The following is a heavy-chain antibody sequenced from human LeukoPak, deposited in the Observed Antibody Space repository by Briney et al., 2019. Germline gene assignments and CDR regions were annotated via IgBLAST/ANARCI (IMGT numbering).Heavy chain of an antibody. CDR1: GFIVSSNS. V-gene: IGHV3-53*01. J-gene: IGHJ4*02. CDR3: MWISTGRY. CDR2: IYSGGGT. Sequence: GGSLRLSCAASGFIVSSNSVTWVRQAPGKGLEWVSVIYSGGGTYYADSVKGRFTISRDNSKNTVYLQMNSLRPEDTAVYYCMWISTGRYWGQGTLVTVS. D-gene: IGHD5-12*01.